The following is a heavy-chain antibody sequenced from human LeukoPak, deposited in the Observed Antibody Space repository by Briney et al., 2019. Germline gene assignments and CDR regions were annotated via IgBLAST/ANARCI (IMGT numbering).Heavy chain of an antibody. CDR2: MNPNSGNT. V-gene: IGHV1-8*01. CDR3: ATPITMVRGVTPYWYFDL. J-gene: IGHJ2*01. D-gene: IGHD3-10*01. Sequence: ASVKVSCKASGYTFTSYDINWVRQATGQGLEWMGWMNPNSGNTGYAQKFQGRVTMTRNTSISTAYMELSSLRSEDTAVYYCATPITMVRGVTPYWYFDLWGRGTLVTVSS. CDR1: GYTFTSYD.